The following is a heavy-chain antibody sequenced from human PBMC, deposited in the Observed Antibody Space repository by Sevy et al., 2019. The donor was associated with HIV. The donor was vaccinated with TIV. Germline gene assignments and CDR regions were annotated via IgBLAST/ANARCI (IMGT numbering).Heavy chain of an antibody. Sequence: GGSLRLSCAASGFTFSSYAMSWVRQAPGKGLEWVSAISGSGGSTYYADSVKGRFTISRDNSKNTLYLQMNRLRAEDTAVYYCAKAGPNYYGSGSTPPNWFDPWGQGTLVTVSS. CDR1: GFTFSSYA. CDR3: AKAGPNYYGSGSTPPNWFDP. J-gene: IGHJ5*02. CDR2: ISGSGGST. V-gene: IGHV3-23*01. D-gene: IGHD3-10*01.